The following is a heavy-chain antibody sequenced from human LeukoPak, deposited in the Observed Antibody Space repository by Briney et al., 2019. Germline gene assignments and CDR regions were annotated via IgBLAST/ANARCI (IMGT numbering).Heavy chain of an antibody. CDR2: INHSGST. V-gene: IGHV4-34*08. Sequence: GSLRLSCAASGFTFSDYYMSWIRQPPGTGLEWIGEINHSGSTNYNPSLKSRVTISVDTSKNQFSLKLSSVTAADTAVYYCAASIAAAGRLGVFDIWGHGTMVTVSS. D-gene: IGHD6-13*01. J-gene: IGHJ3*02. CDR3: AASIAAAGRLGVFDI. CDR1: GFTFSDYY.